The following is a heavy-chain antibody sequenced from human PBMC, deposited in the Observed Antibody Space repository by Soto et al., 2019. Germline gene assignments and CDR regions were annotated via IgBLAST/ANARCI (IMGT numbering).Heavy chain of an antibody. J-gene: IGHJ5*02. CDR3: ARGGVYCSGGSCPHNWFDP. D-gene: IGHD2-15*01. CDR1: GYTFSTYG. CDR2: ISAYNGNT. V-gene: IGHV1-18*01. Sequence: QVQLVQSGAEVKKSGASVKVSCKASGYTFSTYGISWVRQAPGQGLEWMGWISAYNGNTNYAQKLQGRVTMTTDTCTSTASMELRRLRHDDTAVYYCARGGVYCSGGSCPHNWFDPWGQGTLVTVSS.